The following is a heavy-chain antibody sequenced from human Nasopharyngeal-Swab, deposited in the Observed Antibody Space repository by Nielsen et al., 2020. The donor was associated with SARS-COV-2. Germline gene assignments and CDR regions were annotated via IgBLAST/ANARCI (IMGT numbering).Heavy chain of an antibody. J-gene: IGHJ4*02. CDR2: IYYSGST. D-gene: IGHD2-21*02. CDR3: ARARRNFVVVSAFDY. CDR1: GGSISSGGYY. V-gene: IGHV4-31*03. Sequence: LRLSCTVSGGSISSGGYYWSWIRQHPGKGLEWIGYIYYSGSTYYNPSLKSRVTISVDTSKNQFSLKLSSVTAADTAVYYCARARRNFVVVSAFDYWGQGTLVTVSS.